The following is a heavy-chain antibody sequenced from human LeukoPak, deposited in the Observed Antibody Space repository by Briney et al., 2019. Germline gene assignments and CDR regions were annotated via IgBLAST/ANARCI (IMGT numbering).Heavy chain of an antibody. CDR3: ARPRTLYSSVFDP. V-gene: IGHV4-34*01. CDR2: INHSGST. CDR1: GFTFSSYA. Sequence: PGGSLRLSCAASGFTFSSYAMSWVRQPPGKGLEWSGEINHSGSTNYNPSLKSRVTISVDTSKNQFSLKLSSVTAADTAVYYCARPRTLYSSVFDPWGQGTLVTVSS. D-gene: IGHD6-25*01. J-gene: IGHJ5*02.